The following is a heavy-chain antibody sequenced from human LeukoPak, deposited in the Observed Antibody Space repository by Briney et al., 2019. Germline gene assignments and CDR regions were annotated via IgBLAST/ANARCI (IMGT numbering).Heavy chain of an antibody. D-gene: IGHD4-11*01. CDR3: AKDAQVYSTYDWRWFDP. J-gene: IGHJ5*02. V-gene: IGHV3-30*02. CDR2: IWSDGSNK. CDR1: GFIFRRNG. Sequence: GGSLRLSCAASGFIFRRNGMHWVRQVPGKGLEWVALIWSDGSNKYHADSVKGRFTISRDNSKNTLYLQMNSLRAEDTAIYYCAKDAQVYSTYDWRWFDPWGQGTLVTVSS.